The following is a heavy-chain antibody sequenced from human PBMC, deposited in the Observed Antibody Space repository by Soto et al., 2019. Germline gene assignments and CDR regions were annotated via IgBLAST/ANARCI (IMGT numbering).Heavy chain of an antibody. CDR2: IIPIFGTA. Sequence: QVQLVQSGAEVKKPGSSVKVSCKASGGTFSSYAISWVRQAPGQGLEWMGGIIPIFGTANYAQKFQGRVTITADESTSTAYMELSSLRSEDTAVYYWARIGTGLALYYYYGMDVWGQGTTVTVSS. D-gene: IGHD3-10*01. CDR3: ARIGTGLALYYYYGMDV. J-gene: IGHJ6*02. CDR1: GGTFSSYA. V-gene: IGHV1-69*01.